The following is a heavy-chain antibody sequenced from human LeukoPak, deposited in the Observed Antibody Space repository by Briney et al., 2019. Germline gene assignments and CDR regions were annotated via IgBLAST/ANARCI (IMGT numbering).Heavy chain of an antibody. CDR1: GEYFSISW. CDR2: IDPSDSYT. V-gene: IGHV5-10-1*01. J-gene: IGHJ4*02. D-gene: IGHD3-3*02. CDR3: AKHFRSRGITSPYNPFDY. Sequence: GESLIISCYTSGEYFSISWVSSVRQMPGRGLEWMGRIDPSDSYTHYSPSFQGHVTISADKSIRTAYLQWSSLKASDTAMYYCAKHFRSRGITSPYNPFDYWGPGTLVTVSS.